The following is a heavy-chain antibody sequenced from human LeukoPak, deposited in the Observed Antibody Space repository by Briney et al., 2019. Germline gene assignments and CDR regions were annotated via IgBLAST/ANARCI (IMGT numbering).Heavy chain of an antibody. CDR1: GFTFSTFA. D-gene: IGHD2-8*02. J-gene: IGHJ4*02. Sequence: GGSLRLSYAASGFTFSTFAMIWVRQPPGKGLEWVSSIFPSGGEIHYADSVRGRFTISRDNSKSTLSLQMNSLRAEDTAIYYCATYRQVLLPFESWGQGTLVTVSS. V-gene: IGHV3-23*01. CDR2: IFPSGGEI. CDR3: ATYRQVLLPFES.